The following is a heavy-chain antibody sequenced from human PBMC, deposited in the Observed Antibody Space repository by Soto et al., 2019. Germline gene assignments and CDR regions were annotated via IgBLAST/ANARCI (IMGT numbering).Heavy chain of an antibody. CDR3: TKERGYFESLGYVLFAN. CDR2: IYHSGNT. Sequence: SETLSLTCAVSGDSISAYNWWGWVRQSPGKGLEWLGEIYHSGNTNYNPSLRGRILLSVDKSKNQFSLHLTSVTAADTAVYYCTKERGYFESLGYVLFANWGQGTLVTVSS. CDR1: GDSISAYNW. V-gene: IGHV4-4*02. J-gene: IGHJ1*01. D-gene: IGHD3-22*01.